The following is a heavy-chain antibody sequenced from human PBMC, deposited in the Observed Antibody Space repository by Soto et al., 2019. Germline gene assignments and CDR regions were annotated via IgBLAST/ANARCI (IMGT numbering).Heavy chain of an antibody. D-gene: IGHD3-9*01. V-gene: IGHV3-23*01. Sequence: VRSLRLSCAPCPHTFSSYAMGWVRPGPGPGLGWVSGISCSGVSTYYADSVKGRSTISRDNSKNTLYLQMNSLRAKDTAVYYCATLGFNDILTGYYREGYWGQGT. J-gene: IGHJ4*02. CDR3: ATLGFNDILTGYYREGY. CDR2: ISCSGVST. CDR1: PHTFSSYA.